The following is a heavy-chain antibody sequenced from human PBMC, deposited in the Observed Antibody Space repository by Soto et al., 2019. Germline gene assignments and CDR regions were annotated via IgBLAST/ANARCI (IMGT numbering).Heavy chain of an antibody. V-gene: IGHV1-46*01. CDR1: GYTFTSYY. J-gene: IGHJ4*02. CDR2: INPTDGDT. Sequence: QVLLVQSGAEVKKPGASVKISCKASGYTFTSYYVHWVRQAPGHGLEWMGIINPTDGDTSYTQKFQGRVTISMDTSTTTVYMELTSLRYEDTAVYYCAGSVFDYWGQGTLVTVSS. CDR3: AGSVFDY.